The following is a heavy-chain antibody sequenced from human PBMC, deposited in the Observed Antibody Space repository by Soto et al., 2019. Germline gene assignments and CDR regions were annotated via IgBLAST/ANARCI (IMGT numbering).Heavy chain of an antibody. V-gene: IGHV3-33*01. CDR3: GCSGNYYRLHSFDY. CDR1: GFTFSSYG. CDR2: IWYDGSYK. J-gene: IGHJ4*02. Sequence: QVQLVESGGGVVQPGRSLRLSCAASGFTFSSYGMHWVRQAPGKGLEWVAVIWYDGSYKFYADSVKDRFTISRDNSKNTLFLQMNSLRAEDTSVYYCGCSGNYYRLHSFDYWGQGTLVTVSS. D-gene: IGHD3-10*02.